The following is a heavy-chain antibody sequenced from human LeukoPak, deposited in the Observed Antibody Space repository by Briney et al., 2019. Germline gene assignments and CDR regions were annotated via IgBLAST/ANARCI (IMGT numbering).Heavy chain of an antibody. V-gene: IGHV3-23*01. J-gene: IGHJ4*02. CDR1: GFTFSNQG. D-gene: IGHD2-2*01. CDR3: APLSIPSGEFDY. CDR2: ISGSGGST. Sequence: GASLRLSCAASGFTFSNQGMSWVRQAPGKGLEWVSSISGSGGSTYYADSVKGRFTISRDNSKNTLYLQKNTLRAEDTAVYYCAPLSIPSGEFDYWGQGTLVTVSS.